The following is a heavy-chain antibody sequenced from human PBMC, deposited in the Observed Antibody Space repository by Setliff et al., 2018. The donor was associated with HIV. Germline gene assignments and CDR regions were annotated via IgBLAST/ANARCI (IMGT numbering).Heavy chain of an antibody. V-gene: IGHV1-69-2*01. CDR3: ARAVSTLIRGVTLNHFYYIDV. J-gene: IGHJ6*03. D-gene: IGHD3-10*01. CDR2: VDPEDGET. Sequence: AASVKVSCKTSGYPFTDYFIHWIQQAPGKGLEWMGRVDPEDGETILAERFQGRVTMTADTSTDTAFMELSSLTHEDTAIYFCARAVSTLIRGVTLNHFYYIDVWGTGTTVTVSS. CDR1: GYPFTDYF.